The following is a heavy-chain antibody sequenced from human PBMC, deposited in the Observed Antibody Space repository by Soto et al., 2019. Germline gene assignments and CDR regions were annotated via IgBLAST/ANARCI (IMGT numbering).Heavy chain of an antibody. J-gene: IGHJ5*02. V-gene: IGHV4-31*03. Sequence: QVQLQESGPGLVKPSETLSLTCTVSGGSISRGGYYWSWIRQNPGKGLEWIGYTYNRVSTSYNPSLKSRVTISVDTSKNQFSLKLTSVTAADTAVYYCARDPAPWGQGTLVTVSS. CDR3: ARDPAP. CDR1: GGSISRGGYY. CDR2: TYNRVST.